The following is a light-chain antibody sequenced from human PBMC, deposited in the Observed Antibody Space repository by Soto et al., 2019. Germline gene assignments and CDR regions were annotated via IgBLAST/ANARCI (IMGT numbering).Light chain of an antibody. CDR3: QQYNDYPLT. Sequence: DIQMTQSPSTLSASVGDGVTITCRASQSISSWLAWYQQKPGKAPKLLIYKASSLESGVPSRFSGSGSGTEFTLTISSLQPDDFETYYCQQYNDYPLTFGGGTKVDIK. CDR2: KAS. V-gene: IGKV1-5*03. CDR1: QSISSW. J-gene: IGKJ4*01.